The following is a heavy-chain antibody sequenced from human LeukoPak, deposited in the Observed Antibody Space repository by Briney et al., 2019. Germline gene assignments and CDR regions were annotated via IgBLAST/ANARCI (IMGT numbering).Heavy chain of an antibody. CDR2: ISTSGNT. Sequence: PSETLSLTCTVSGDSLSNYYWSWLRQPAGKGLEGIGRISTSGNTNYNSSLKSRVTVSVDMSKNQFSLKLSSVTAADTAVYYCAREPGGTVSLHFDYRGQGTLVTVSS. D-gene: IGHD4-17*01. CDR3: AREPGGTVSLHFDY. V-gene: IGHV4-4*07. CDR1: GDSLSNYY. J-gene: IGHJ4*02.